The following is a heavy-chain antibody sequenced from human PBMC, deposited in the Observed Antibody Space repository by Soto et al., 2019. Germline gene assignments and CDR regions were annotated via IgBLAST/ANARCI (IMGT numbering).Heavy chain of an antibody. Sequence: GGSLRLSCAASGFTFSSYSMNWVRQAPGKGLEWVSSISSSSSYIYYADSVKGRFTISRDNAKNSLYLQMNSLRAEDTAVYYCARDGIVVVPAATDYYYGMDVWGQGTTVTVSS. CDR2: ISSSSSYI. J-gene: IGHJ6*02. V-gene: IGHV3-21*01. D-gene: IGHD2-2*01. CDR3: ARDGIVVVPAATDYYYGMDV. CDR1: GFTFSSYS.